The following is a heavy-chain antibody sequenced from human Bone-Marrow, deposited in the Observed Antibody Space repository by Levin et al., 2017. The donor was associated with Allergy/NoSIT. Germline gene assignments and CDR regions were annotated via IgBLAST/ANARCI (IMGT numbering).Heavy chain of an antibody. Sequence: HGESLKISCKGSGYIFTSYWIGWVRQMPGKGLELMAIIYPADSTTRYNPSFQGQVTISADKSISTAYLHLSSLKASDTAMYYCARHTSDWYGSDYWGQGTPVTVSS. J-gene: IGHJ4*02. D-gene: IGHD6-19*01. CDR2: IYPADSTT. CDR3: ARHTSDWYGSDY. V-gene: IGHV5-51*01. CDR1: GYIFTSYW.